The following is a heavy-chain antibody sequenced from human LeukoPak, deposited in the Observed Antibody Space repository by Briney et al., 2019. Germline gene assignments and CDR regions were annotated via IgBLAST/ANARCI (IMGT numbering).Heavy chain of an antibody. D-gene: IGHD3-22*01. V-gene: IGHV1-2*02. J-gene: IGHJ5*01. Sequence: GASVKVSCKAAGYSFTVRYIHWVRQASGQGLEGMGWINPNNGDTKYAQEFQGRVTMTRDTSVSTAYMEVRSLRSDDTAVYFCARDDFYDASGFDSWGQGTLVTVSS. CDR3: ARDDFYDASGFDS. CDR2: INPNNGDT. CDR1: GYSFTVRY.